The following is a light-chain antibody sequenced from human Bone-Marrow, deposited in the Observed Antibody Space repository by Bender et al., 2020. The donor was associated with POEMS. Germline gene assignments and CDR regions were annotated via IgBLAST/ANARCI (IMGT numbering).Light chain of an antibody. Sequence: QSALTQPRSVSGSPGQSVTISCTGTSSDVGGYNYVSWYQQHPGKVPKLMIYEINKWPSGVPDRFSGSKSGNTASLTISGLQSEDEADYYCAAWDDSLDGSVVFGGGTKLTVL. CDR3: AAWDDSLDGSVV. J-gene: IGLJ2*01. CDR2: EIN. V-gene: IGLV2-11*01. CDR1: SSDVGGYNY.